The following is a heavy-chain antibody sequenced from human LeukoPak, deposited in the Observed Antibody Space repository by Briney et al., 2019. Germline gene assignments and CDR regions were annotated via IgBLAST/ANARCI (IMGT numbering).Heavy chain of an antibody. D-gene: IGHD3-22*01. CDR2: IKQDGSEK. V-gene: IGHV3-7*01. CDR3: ARVPYDTTGYSWFGLDY. CDR1: GFTFGSYW. Sequence: PGGSLRLSCAASGFTFGSYWMTWVRQAPGKGLEWVANIKQDGSEKHYVDSMKGRFTISRDNAKNSLYLQMNSLRAEDTAVYYCARVPYDTTGYSWFGLDYWGQGTLVTVSS. J-gene: IGHJ4*02.